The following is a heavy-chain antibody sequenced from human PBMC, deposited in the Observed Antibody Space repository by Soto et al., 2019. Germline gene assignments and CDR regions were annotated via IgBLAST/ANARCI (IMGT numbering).Heavy chain of an antibody. CDR3: ASSFTTGDYYYRVVD. CDR2: IIPIFGTA. V-gene: IGHV1-69*06. J-gene: IGHJ6*02. Sequence: ASVKVSCKASGGTFSSYAISWVRQAPGQGLEWMGGIIPIFGTANYAQKLQGRVTITADKSTSTAYMELSGLRSEDTAVYYCASSFTTGDYYYRVVDWGPRT. CDR1: GGTFSSYA. D-gene: IGHD3-22*01.